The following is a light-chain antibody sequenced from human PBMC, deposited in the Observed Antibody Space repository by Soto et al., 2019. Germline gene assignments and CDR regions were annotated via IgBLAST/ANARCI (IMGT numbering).Light chain of an antibody. CDR3: QQRSNWTIT. V-gene: IGKV3-11*01. CDR2: DAS. J-gene: IGKJ1*01. Sequence: EIVFTQSPATLSLSPGERATLSCRASQSVRSYLAWYQQKPGQAPRLLIYDASNRDTGIPARFSGSGSGTEFTLTISSLEPEDFAVYYCQQRSNWTITFGQGTKVDIK. CDR1: QSVRSY.